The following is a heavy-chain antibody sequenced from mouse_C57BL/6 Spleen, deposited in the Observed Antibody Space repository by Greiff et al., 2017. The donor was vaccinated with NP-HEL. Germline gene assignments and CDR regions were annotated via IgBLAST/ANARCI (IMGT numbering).Heavy chain of an antibody. CDR1: GFTFSDYG. D-gene: IGHD2-10*01. V-gene: IGHV5-17*01. Sequence: DVMLVESGGGLVKPGGSLKLSCAASGFTFSDYGMHWVRQAPEKGLEWVAYISSGSSTIYYADTVKGRFTISRDNAKNTLFLQMTSLRSEDTAMYYCARASYPPMDYWGQGTSVTVSS. CDR2: ISSGSSTI. J-gene: IGHJ4*01. CDR3: ARASYPPMDY.